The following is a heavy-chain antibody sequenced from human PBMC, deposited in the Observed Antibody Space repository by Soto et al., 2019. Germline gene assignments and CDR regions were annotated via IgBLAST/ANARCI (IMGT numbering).Heavy chain of an antibody. Sequence: PSETLSLTSAVYGGSFSGYYLSWIRQPPGKGLEWIGEISHSGSTNYNPSLKSRVTISVDTSKNQFSLKLSSVTAADTAVYYCARGGLYSGYAFSTYNWFDPWGQGTLVTVSS. CDR2: ISHSGST. J-gene: IGHJ5*02. D-gene: IGHD5-12*01. CDR1: GGSFSGYY. V-gene: IGHV4-34*01. CDR3: ARGGLYSGYAFSTYNWFDP.